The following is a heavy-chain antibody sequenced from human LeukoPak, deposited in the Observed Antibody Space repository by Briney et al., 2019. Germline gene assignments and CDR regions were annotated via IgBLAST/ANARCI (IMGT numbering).Heavy chain of an antibody. CDR2: IWYDGSNK. CDR3: ARARTTRGFDY. Sequence: PGGSLRLSWAASGFTFNSYGIHWVRQAPGKGLEWVAFIWYDGSNKYYAASVKGRFTISRDNSKNALYLQMNSLRAEDTAVYYCARARTTRGFDYWGQGTLVTVSS. J-gene: IGHJ4*02. CDR1: GFTFNSYG. D-gene: IGHD4-17*01. V-gene: IGHV3-33*01.